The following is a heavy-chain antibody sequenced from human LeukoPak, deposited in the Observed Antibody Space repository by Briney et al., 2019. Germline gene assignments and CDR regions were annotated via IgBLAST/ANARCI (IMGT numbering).Heavy chain of an antibody. CDR1: GFTFDDYA. CDR3: AKAYHTQAGDAIDY. CDR2: ISGDGGST. D-gene: IGHD3-10*01. J-gene: IGHJ4*02. V-gene: IGHV3-43*02. Sequence: PGGSLRLSCAASGFTFDDYAMHWVRQAPGKGLEWGSLISGDGGSTYYADSVKGRFTISRDNSKNSLYLQMNSLRTEDTALYYCAKAYHTQAGDAIDYWGQGTLVTVSS.